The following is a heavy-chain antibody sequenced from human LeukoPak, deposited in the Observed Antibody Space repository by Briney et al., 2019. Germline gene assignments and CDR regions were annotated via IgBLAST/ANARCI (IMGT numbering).Heavy chain of an antibody. Sequence: SETLSLTCSVSGGSISSHYWSWIRQPPGKGLEWIGYIYYSGSTNYNPSLKSRVTISVDTSKNQFSLKLNSVTAADTAVYYCARRAPYYFDSSGSHFDYWGQGTLVTVSS. CDR1: GGSISSHY. J-gene: IGHJ4*02. D-gene: IGHD3-22*01. CDR3: ARRAPYYFDSSGSHFDY. V-gene: IGHV4-59*08. CDR2: IYYSGST.